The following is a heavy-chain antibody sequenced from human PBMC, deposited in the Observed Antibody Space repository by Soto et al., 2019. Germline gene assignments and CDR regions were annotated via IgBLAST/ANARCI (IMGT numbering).Heavy chain of an antibody. V-gene: IGHV1-2*02. J-gene: IGHJ3*02. CDR2: INPRTGGT. D-gene: IGHD3-16*02. Sequence: QVQLVQSGAEVKKPGASVKVSCKASGYRFNDYYMHWVRQAPGQGLEWMGWINPRTGGTKYAQKFQGLVVMTRATSITTADMELSRLAVDDTAVYFCARGDSLDNDDLPDAVEIWGRQTRVTVSA. CDR1: GYRFNDYY. CDR3: ARGDSLDNDDLPDAVEI.